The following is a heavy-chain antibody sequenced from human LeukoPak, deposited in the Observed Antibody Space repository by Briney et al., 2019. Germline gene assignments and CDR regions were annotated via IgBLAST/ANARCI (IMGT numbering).Heavy chain of an antibody. CDR3: ARDQGLKMYGSGIFGFDY. CDR2: IYSGGST. J-gene: IGHJ4*02. CDR1: GFTVSSNY. D-gene: IGHD3-10*01. Sequence: PGGSLRLSCAASGFTVSSNYMSWVRQAPGKGLEWVSVIYSGGSTYYADSVKGRFTISRDNSKNTLYLQMNSLRAEDTAVYYCARDQGLKMYGSGIFGFDYWGQGTLVTVSS. V-gene: IGHV3-53*01.